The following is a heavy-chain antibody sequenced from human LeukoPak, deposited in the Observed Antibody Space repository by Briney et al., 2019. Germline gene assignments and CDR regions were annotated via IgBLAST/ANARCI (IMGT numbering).Heavy chain of an antibody. CDR3: TRDVREAYDI. CDR1: GFRFGGFW. V-gene: IGHV3-7*01. Sequence: PGGSLRLSCEASGFRFGGFWMNWVRQAPGKGPERVANTNQDGSEKLYVDSVKGRFTISRDNAKNSLYLQMNSLRVEDTAVYYCTRDVREAYDIWGHGTMVTVSS. J-gene: IGHJ3*02. CDR2: TNQDGSEK. D-gene: IGHD3-16*01.